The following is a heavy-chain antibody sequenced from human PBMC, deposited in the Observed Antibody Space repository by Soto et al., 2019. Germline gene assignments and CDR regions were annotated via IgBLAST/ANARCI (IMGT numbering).Heavy chain of an antibody. CDR1: EFTFSSYA. CDR2: ISGSGGST. Sequence: GGSLRLSCAASEFTFSSYAMSWVRQAPGKGLEWVSGISGSGGSTYYADSVKGRFTISRDNSKNMLYLQMNSLRAEDTAVYYCAKPSQGALHYYGMDVWGQGTTVTVSS. J-gene: IGHJ6*02. V-gene: IGHV3-23*01. CDR3: AKPSQGALHYYGMDV.